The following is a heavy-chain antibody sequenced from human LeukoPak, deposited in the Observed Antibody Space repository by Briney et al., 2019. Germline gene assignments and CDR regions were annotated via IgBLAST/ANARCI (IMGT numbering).Heavy chain of an antibody. Sequence: SETLSLTCAVYGGSFSGYYWSWIRQPPGKGLEWIGEINHSGSTNYNPSPKSRVTISVDTSKNQFSLKLSSVTAADTAVYYCARGPRKWRWLPTHGFWREYYFDYWGQGTLVTVSS. CDR3: ARGPRKWRWLPTHGFWREYYFDY. CDR1: GGSFSGYY. V-gene: IGHV4-34*01. J-gene: IGHJ4*02. CDR2: INHSGST. D-gene: IGHD2-15*01.